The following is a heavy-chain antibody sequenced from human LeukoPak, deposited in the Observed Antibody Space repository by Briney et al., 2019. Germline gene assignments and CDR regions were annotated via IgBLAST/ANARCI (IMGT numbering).Heavy chain of an antibody. Sequence: GESLQISCKGSGYSFTSYWIGWVRPMPGKGLEWMGIIYPGDSDTRNSPSFQGQVTISADKSISTAYLQWSSLKASDTAMYYCARHSSVGGTYYYDSSGYSHREGFDYWGQGTLVTVSS. CDR1: GYSFTSYW. CDR3: ARHSSVGGTYYYDSSGYSHREGFDY. V-gene: IGHV5-51*01. J-gene: IGHJ4*02. CDR2: IYPGDSDT. D-gene: IGHD3-22*01.